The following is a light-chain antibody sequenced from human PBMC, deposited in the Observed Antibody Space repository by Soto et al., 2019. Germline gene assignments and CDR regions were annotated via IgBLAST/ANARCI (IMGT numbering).Light chain of an antibody. J-gene: IGKJ2*01. Sequence: DIQMTQSPSSLSASVGDRVTITCRASQPINTYLNWYHQKPGELPHFLIYGASSLPSGVPARFSGSGSGTDFTLTISSLQPEDFATYYCQQSYRTPYTFGQGTKLEIK. CDR2: GAS. V-gene: IGKV1-39*01. CDR3: QQSYRTPYT. CDR1: QPINTY.